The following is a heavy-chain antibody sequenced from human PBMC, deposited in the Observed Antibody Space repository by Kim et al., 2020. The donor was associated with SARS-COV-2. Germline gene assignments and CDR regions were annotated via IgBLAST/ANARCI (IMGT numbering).Heavy chain of an antibody. J-gene: IGHJ6*02. V-gene: IGHV3-53*01. CDR3: ARDGDYGSGSDNGMDV. Sequence: YGKGPFTISRDNSKNTLYLQMNSLRAEDTAVYYCARDGDYGSGSDNGMDVWGQGTTVTVSS. D-gene: IGHD3-10*01.